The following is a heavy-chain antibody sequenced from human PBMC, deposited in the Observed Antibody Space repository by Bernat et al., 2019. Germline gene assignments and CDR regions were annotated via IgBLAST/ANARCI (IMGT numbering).Heavy chain of an antibody. CDR3: AKEGYCSGAGILGAPCDY. CDR1: GFTFSSYG. V-gene: IGHV3-30*18. Sequence: QVQLVESGGGVVQPGRSLRLSCAASGFTFSSYGMHWVRQAPGKGLEWVAVISYDGSNKYYADSVKGRFTISRDNSKNTLYLQMNSLRAEDTAVYYCAKEGYCSGAGILGAPCDYWGQGTLVTVSS. D-gene: IGHD2-15*01. J-gene: IGHJ4*02. CDR2: ISYDGSNK.